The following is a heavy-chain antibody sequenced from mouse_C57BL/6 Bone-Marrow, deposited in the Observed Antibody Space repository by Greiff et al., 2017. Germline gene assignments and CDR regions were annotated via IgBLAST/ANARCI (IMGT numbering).Heavy chain of an antibody. Sequence: QVQLQQPGAELVMPGASVKLSCKASGYTFTSYWMHWVKQRPGQGLEWIGESDPSDSYTNYNQKFKGKSTLTVDKSSSTAYMQLSSLTSEDSAVYYCARETAQAIAMDYWGQGTSVTVSS. V-gene: IGHV1-69*01. J-gene: IGHJ4*01. CDR2: SDPSDSYT. CDR1: GYTFTSYW. D-gene: IGHD3-2*02. CDR3: ARETAQAIAMDY.